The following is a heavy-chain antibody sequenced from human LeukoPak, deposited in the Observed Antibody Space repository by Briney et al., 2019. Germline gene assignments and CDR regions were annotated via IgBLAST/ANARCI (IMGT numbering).Heavy chain of an antibody. D-gene: IGHD6-19*01. Sequence: GSLRLSCAASGFTFSSYSMNWIRQPPGKGLEWIGSMFYRGSTYYNSSLKSRVTISVDTSKNQFSLRLNSVTAADTAVYYCASSRLGWYATLDYWGQGTLVTVSS. V-gene: IGHV4-39*01. CDR1: GFTFSSYS. CDR3: ASSRLGWYATLDY. CDR2: MFYRGST. J-gene: IGHJ4*02.